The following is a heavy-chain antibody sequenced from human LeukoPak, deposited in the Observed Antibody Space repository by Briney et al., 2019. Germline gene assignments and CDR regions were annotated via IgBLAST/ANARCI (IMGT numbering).Heavy chain of an antibody. CDR2: ISYDGSNK. J-gene: IGHJ6*02. CDR3: ARRYCSSTSCYLNFYYYYGMDV. Sequence: GRSLRLSCAASGFTFSSYAMHWVRQAPGKGLEWVAVISYDGSNKYYADSVKGRFTISGDNSKNTLYLQMNSLRAEDTAVYYCARRYCSSTSCYLNFYYYYGMDVWGQGTTVTVSS. V-gene: IGHV3-30-3*01. CDR1: GFTFSSYA. D-gene: IGHD2-2*01.